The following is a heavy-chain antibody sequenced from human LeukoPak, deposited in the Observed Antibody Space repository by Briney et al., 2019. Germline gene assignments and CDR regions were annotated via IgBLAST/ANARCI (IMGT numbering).Heavy chain of an antibody. CDR2: IRGSGGST. Sequence: GGSLRLSCAASGFTFSTYAMTWVRQAPGGGLEWVSTIRGSGGSTYYADSVKGRFTISRDISKNTLYLQMNNLRAEDTAVYYCARYCSGGNCYSGLVYWGQGTLVAVSS. CDR1: GFTFSTYA. V-gene: IGHV3-23*01. CDR3: ARYCSGGNCYSGLVY. D-gene: IGHD2-15*01. J-gene: IGHJ4*02.